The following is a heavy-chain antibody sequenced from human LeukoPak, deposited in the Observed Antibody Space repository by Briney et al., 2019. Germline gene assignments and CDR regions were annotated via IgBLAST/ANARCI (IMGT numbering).Heavy chain of an antibody. D-gene: IGHD3-22*01. Sequence: GGSLRLSCAASGFTFSSYGMHWVRQAPGKGLEWVAFIRYDGSNKYYADSVKGRFTISRDNSKNTLYLQMNSLRAEDTAAYYCAKDESRRYYDSSGAFDYWGQGTLVTVSS. V-gene: IGHV3-30*02. CDR2: IRYDGSNK. CDR1: GFTFSSYG. CDR3: AKDESRRYYDSSGAFDY. J-gene: IGHJ4*02.